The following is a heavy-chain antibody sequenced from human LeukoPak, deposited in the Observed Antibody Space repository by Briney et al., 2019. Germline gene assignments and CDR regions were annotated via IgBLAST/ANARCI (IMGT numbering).Heavy chain of an antibody. D-gene: IGHD4-23*01. CDR1: GFTFSSYS. CDR2: IYHSGST. CDR3: ATSQGGNSVLSWFDP. J-gene: IGHJ5*02. Sequence: LRLSCAASGFTFSSYSMNWIRQPPGKGLEWIGYIYHSGSTYYNPSLKSRVTISVDRSKNQFSLKLSSVTAADTAVYYCATSQGGNSVLSWFDPWGQGTLVTVSS. V-gene: IGHV4-30-2*01.